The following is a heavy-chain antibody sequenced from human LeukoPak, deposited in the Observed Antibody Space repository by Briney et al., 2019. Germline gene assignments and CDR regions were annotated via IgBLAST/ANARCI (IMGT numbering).Heavy chain of an antibody. Sequence: PSETLSLTRTVSGGSISSSSYYWGWIRQPPGKGLEWIGSIYYSGTTYYNPSLPSLKSRVTILIDTSKNQFSLRLRSVTAADTAVYYCASLRKRGGAFDLWGQGKVVTVSS. CDR1: GGSISSSSYY. V-gene: IGHV4-39*07. CDR3: ASLRKRGGAFDL. CDR2: IYYSGTT. J-gene: IGHJ3*01.